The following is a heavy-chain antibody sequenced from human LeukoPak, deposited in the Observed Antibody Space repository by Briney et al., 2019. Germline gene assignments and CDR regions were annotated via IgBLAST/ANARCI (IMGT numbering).Heavy chain of an antibody. CDR1: GYTFTSYG. CDR2: ISAYNGNT. V-gene: IGHV1-18*01. Sequence: GASVKVSCKASGYTFTSYGISWVRQAPGQGLEWMGWISAYNGNTNYAQKLQGRVTMTTGTPTSTVYMELSSLRSEDTAVYYCARELYSSSLDYWGQGTLVTVSS. CDR3: ARELYSSSLDY. D-gene: IGHD6-6*01. J-gene: IGHJ4*02.